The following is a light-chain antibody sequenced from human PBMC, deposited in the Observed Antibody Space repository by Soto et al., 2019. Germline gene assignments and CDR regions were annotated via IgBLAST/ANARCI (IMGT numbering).Light chain of an antibody. J-gene: IGLJ1*01. CDR1: TGPVTSGFY. V-gene: IGLV7-43*01. CDR2: STT. CDR3: LLYYGGSYV. Sequence: QAVVTQTPSLTVSPGGTVTLTYASSTGPVTSGFYPHWVQQKPGQAPRTLIYSTTTKHSWTPARFSGSLLGGKAALTLSGVQPEDEADYYCLLYYGGSYVFGAGTKLTVL.